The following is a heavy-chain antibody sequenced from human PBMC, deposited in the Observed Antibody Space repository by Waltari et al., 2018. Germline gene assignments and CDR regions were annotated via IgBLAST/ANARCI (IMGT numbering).Heavy chain of an antibody. V-gene: IGHV3-30*02. D-gene: IGHD3-16*01. Sequence: QVQLVESGGGVVQPGGSLRLSCAASGFTFSSYGMHWVRQAPGKGLEWVAFIRYDGSNKYYADSVKGRFTISRDNSKNTLYLQMNSLRAEDTAVYYCAKGPRTLRGGFDYWGQGTLVTVSS. CDR1: GFTFSSYG. CDR2: IRYDGSNK. J-gene: IGHJ4*02. CDR3: AKGPRTLRGGFDY.